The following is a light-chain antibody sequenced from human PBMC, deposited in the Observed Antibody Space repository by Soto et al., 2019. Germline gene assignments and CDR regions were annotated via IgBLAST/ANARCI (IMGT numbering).Light chain of an antibody. CDR3: QQYYTTPWT. Sequence: DIVMTQSPDSLAVSLGERATINCKSSQSVLYSSNNKNYLAWYQQKPGQPPKALIYWASTRESGVPDRLSGSGSGTDFTLTISSLQAEDVAVYDCQQYYTTPWTFGQGTKVEIK. CDR2: WAS. J-gene: IGKJ1*01. V-gene: IGKV4-1*01. CDR1: QSVLYSSNNKNY.